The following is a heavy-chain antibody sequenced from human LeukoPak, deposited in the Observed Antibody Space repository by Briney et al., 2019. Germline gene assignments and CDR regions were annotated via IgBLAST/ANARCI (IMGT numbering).Heavy chain of an antibody. D-gene: IGHD4-17*01. J-gene: IGHJ4*02. Sequence: SQTLSLTCTVSGGSISSGDYYWSWIRQPPGKGLEWIGYIYYSGNTYYNPSLKSRVTISIGTSKNQFSLRLSSVTAADTAVYYCARVPYYGDYGEDWGQGTLVTVSS. CDR2: IYYSGNT. CDR1: GGSISSGDYY. V-gene: IGHV4-30-4*01. CDR3: ARVPYYGDYGED.